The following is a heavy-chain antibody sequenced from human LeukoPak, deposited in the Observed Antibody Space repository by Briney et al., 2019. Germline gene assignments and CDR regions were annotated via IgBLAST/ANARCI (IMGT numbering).Heavy chain of an antibody. V-gene: IGHV3-23*01. J-gene: IGHJ4*02. CDR3: AKVGYYYDSSGYRPYYFDY. CDR1: GFTFSSYA. Sequence: GGSLRLSCAASGFTFSSYAMSWVRQAPGKGLEWVSAISGSGGSTYYADSVKGRFTISRDNSKNTLYLQMNSLRAEDTAVYYCAKVGYYYDSSGYRPYYFDYWGQGTLVTVSS. D-gene: IGHD3-22*01. CDR2: ISGSGGST.